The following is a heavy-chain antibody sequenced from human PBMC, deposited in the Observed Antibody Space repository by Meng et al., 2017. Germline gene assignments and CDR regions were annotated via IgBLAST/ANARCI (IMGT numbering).Heavy chain of an antibody. J-gene: IGHJ4*02. Sequence: QVQLQGSGPGLVERLQALSRIGAVSGDCVSSGGYWRWIRQHPGKGLEWFGYVDYSGSAYYNPSLMSRLTISVDKSKNQFSLELSYGTAADTAVYYCARVADSDNDYGSGSYIGDWGEGTLVTVSS. V-gene: IGHV4-31*11. CDR2: VDYSGSA. CDR1: GDCVSSGGY. CDR3: ARVADSDNDYGSGSYIGD. D-gene: IGHD3-10*01.